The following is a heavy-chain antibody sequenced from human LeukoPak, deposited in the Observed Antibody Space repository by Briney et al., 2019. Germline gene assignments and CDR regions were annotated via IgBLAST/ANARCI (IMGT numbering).Heavy chain of an antibody. V-gene: IGHV1-2*02. Sequence: GASVKVSCKDSGYKFTDYYVHWVGQAPGQGLEWMGWINPNNGGTNYAQKFHGRVTMTRDTSITTAYMELNRLTSDDTAVYYCARELSFCTSTSCPLYHYWGQGTLVTVSS. D-gene: IGHD2-2*01. CDR2: INPNNGGT. J-gene: IGHJ4*02. CDR3: ARELSFCTSTSCPLYHY. CDR1: GYKFTDYY.